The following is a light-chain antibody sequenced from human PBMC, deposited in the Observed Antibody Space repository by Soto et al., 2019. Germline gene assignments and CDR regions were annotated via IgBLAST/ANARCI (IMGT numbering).Light chain of an antibody. Sequence: QSVLTQPPSVSGAPGQRATISCTGSSSNIGAGYNVHWYQQLPGTAPKLLISDYSSRPSGVPDRFSGSKSDSSASLAITGLQAEDEADYYSQSFDSSLSGWVFGGGTKLTVL. CDR2: DYS. CDR3: QSFDSSLSGWV. J-gene: IGLJ3*02. V-gene: IGLV1-40*01. CDR1: SSNIGAGYN.